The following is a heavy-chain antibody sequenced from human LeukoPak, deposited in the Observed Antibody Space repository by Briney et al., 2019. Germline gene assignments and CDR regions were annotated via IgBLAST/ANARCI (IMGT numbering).Heavy chain of an antibody. CDR2: ISSSSSYI. D-gene: IGHD2-2*01. V-gene: IGHV3-21*01. J-gene: IGHJ6*02. CDR1: GFTFSSYS. Sequence: KPGGSLRLSCAASGFTFSSYSMTWVRQAPGKGLEWVSSISSSSSYIYYADSVKGRFTISRDNAKNSLYLQMNSLRAEDTAVYYCARAVPAYYYYGMDVWGQGTTVTVSS. CDR3: ARAVPAYYYYGMDV.